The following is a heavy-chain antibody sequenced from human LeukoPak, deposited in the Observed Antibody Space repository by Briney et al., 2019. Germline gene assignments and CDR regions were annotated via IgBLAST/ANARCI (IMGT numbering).Heavy chain of an antibody. CDR3: ARGPPNWGFDY. CDR1: GYTFTSYD. CDR2: MSPNSGDT. Sequence: ASVKVSCKASGYTFTSYDINWVRQATGQGLEWMGWMSPNSGDTGYAQKFQGRVTMTRDTFINTAYMELSSLRSEDTAVYYCARGPPNWGFDYWGPGTQVTVSS. J-gene: IGHJ4*02. V-gene: IGHV1-8*01. D-gene: IGHD7-27*01.